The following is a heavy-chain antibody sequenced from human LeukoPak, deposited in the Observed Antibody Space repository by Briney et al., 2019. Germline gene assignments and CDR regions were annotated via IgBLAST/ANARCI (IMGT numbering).Heavy chain of an antibody. J-gene: IGHJ4*02. CDR2: IYYSGST. CDR1: GGSISSYY. D-gene: IGHD3-10*01. CDR3: AREWDGSGSYYFDY. V-gene: IGHV4-59*01. Sequence: SETLSLTCTVSGGSISSYYWSWIRQPPGKGLEWIGYIYYSGSTNYNPSLKSRVTISVDTSKNQFSLKLSSVTAADTAVYYCAREWDGSGSYYFDYWGQGTLVTVSS.